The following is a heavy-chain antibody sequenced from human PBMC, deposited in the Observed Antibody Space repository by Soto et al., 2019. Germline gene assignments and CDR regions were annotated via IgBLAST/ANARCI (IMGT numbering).Heavy chain of an antibody. CDR1: GGSISSYY. D-gene: IGHD3-22*01. Sequence: QVQLQESGPGLVKPSETLSLTCTVSGGSISSYYWSWIRQPAGKGLEWIGRIYTSGSINYNPSLKSRVTMSVDTSKNQFSLKLSSVTAADTAVYYCARGKRSSDSSGYNTLFDYWGQGTLVTVSS. V-gene: IGHV4-4*07. CDR2: IYTSGSI. J-gene: IGHJ4*02. CDR3: ARGKRSSDSSGYNTLFDY.